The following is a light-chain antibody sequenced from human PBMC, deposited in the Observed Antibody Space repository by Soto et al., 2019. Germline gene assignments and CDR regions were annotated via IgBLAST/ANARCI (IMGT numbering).Light chain of an antibody. V-gene: IGKV3-20*01. CDR2: GAS. J-gene: IGKJ4*01. CDR1: QSVSSSY. Sequence: EIVLTQSPGTLSLSPGERATLSCRASQSVSSSYLAWHQQKPGQAPRLLNYGASSRATGMPDRFSGSVSGSDFTLTITRLEPEDFAVYYCQQYGSSPLTFGGGTKVEIK. CDR3: QQYGSSPLT.